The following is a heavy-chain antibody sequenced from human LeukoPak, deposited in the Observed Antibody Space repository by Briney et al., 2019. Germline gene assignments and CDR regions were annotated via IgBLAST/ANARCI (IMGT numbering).Heavy chain of an antibody. Sequence: GGSLRLSCAASGFTFSSYSMKWVRQAPGKGLEWVSSISSSSYIYYADSVKGRFTISRDNSKNTLYLQMNSLRAEDTAVYYCARDDGYCSGGSCYGPPDYWGQGTLVTVSS. CDR3: ARDDGYCSGGSCYGPPDY. V-gene: IGHV3-21*01. J-gene: IGHJ4*02. CDR2: ISSSSYI. D-gene: IGHD2-15*01. CDR1: GFTFSSYS.